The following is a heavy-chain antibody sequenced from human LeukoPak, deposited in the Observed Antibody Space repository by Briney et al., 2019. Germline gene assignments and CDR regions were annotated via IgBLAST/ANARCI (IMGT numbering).Heavy chain of an antibody. J-gene: IGHJ1*01. CDR1: GGSISKTTHH. V-gene: IGHV4-39*01. CDR3: ARQENGFDD. Sequence: PSETLSLTCNVSGGSISKTTHHWGWIRQPPGKGLEWIGSIYYRGGTLYKPSLQSRVTISFDTAKNQFSLALRSVTAADTAVYYCARQENGFDDWGQGTLVTVSS. D-gene: IGHD4-17*01. CDR2: IYYRGGT.